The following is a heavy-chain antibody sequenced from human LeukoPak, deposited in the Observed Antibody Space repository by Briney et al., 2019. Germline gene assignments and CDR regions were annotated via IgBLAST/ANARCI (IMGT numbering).Heavy chain of an antibody. CDR3: GKVGGNSNS. V-gene: IGHV4-31*03. CDR2: IHNNGGT. Sequence: PSETLSLTCTVSGGSITSDIFYWNWIRQHPVKGLEWIGSIHNNGGTSYNPYLESRLTISLDTSENQFFLKMSYVPAADTAMYYCGKVGGNSNSWGQGTLVTVSS. CDR1: GGSITSDIFY. D-gene: IGHD4-23*01. J-gene: IGHJ4*02.